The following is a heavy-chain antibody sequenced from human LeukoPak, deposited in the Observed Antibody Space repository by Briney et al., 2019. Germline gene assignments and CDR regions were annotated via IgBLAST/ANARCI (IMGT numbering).Heavy chain of an antibody. CDR3: ARNGNYDILTVYCADTHFVH. V-gene: IGHV3-48*03. J-gene: IGHJ4*02. D-gene: IGHD3-9*01. Sequence: GGSLRLSCAASGFTFSSFEMSWVRQAPGKGLEWGSHINSSGDTIFYADSMKGRFTISRDTAKTSLYLQMNSLRAEYPAVYYCARNGNYDILTVYCADTHFVHWGQGTLVTVSS. CDR1: GFTFSSFE. CDR2: INSSGDTI.